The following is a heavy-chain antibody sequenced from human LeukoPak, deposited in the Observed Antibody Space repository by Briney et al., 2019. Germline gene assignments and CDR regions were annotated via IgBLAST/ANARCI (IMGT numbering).Heavy chain of an antibody. CDR3: ARGLYSDMSGSFDY. V-gene: IGHV3-23*01. CDR2: ISGSGGST. D-gene: IGHD3-3*01. J-gene: IGHJ4*02. Sequence: GGSLRLSCAASGFTFSSYAMSWVRQAPGKGLEWVSAISGSGGSTYYGDSVQGRFTISRDNSQNTLYLQMNSLRAEDTAVYYCARGLYSDMSGSFDYWGQGTLVTVSS. CDR1: GFTFSSYA.